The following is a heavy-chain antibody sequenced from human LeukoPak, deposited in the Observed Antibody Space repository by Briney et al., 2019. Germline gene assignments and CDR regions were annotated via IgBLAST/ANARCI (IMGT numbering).Heavy chain of an antibody. D-gene: IGHD5-12*01. CDR1: GGTFSSYA. Sequence: SVKVSCKASGGTFSSYAISWVRQAPGQGLEWMGGIIPIFGTANYAQKFQGRVTITADESTSTAYMELSSLRSEDTAVYYCARSSAGYSGYDLRWFDPWSQGTLVTVSS. J-gene: IGHJ5*02. V-gene: IGHV1-69*01. CDR3: ARSSAGYSGYDLRWFDP. CDR2: IIPIFGTA.